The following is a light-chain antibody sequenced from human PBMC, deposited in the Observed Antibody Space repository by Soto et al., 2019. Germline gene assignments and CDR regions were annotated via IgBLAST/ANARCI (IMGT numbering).Light chain of an antibody. CDR3: SSYTSSTSLLI. Sequence: QSALTQPASVSASPGQSITISCIGTYSDIGGYKHVSWYQQHPGKAPKLIIYDASSRPSGISNRFSASKSANTASLAISGLQADDEADYYCSSYTSSTSLLIFGAGTKVTV. V-gene: IGLV2-14*03. J-gene: IGLJ1*01. CDR2: DAS. CDR1: YSDIGGYKH.